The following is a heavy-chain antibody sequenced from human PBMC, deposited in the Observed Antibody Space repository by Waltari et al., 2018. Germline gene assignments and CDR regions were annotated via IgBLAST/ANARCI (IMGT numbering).Heavy chain of an antibody. V-gene: IGHV3-23*04. J-gene: IGHJ4*02. D-gene: IGHD2-21*01. CDR3: AKDRWGGANYFDY. CDR2: VDTSGAT. Sequence: VQLVESGGGLVQPGGSLRLSCTASGFTLSAFAMTWVRQAPGKGLGGVSTVDTSGATYDAESVKGRFSISRDTSRNILYLEMSSLRTDDTALYFCAKDRWGGANYFDYWGQGTLATVSS. CDR1: GFTLSAFA.